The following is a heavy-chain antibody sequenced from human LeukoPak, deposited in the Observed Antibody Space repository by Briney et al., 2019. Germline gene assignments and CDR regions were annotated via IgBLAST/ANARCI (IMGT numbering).Heavy chain of an antibody. J-gene: IGHJ6*03. Sequence: PSQTLSLTCTVSGGSISSGSYYWSWIRQPAGKGLEWIGRIYTSGSTNYNPSLKSRVTISVDTSKNQFSLNLSSVTAADTAVYYCARHQGSGYYSYYYMDVWGKGTTVTVSS. CDR2: IYTSGST. V-gene: IGHV4-61*02. CDR1: GGSISSGSYY. CDR3: ARHQGSGYYSYYYMDV. D-gene: IGHD3-3*01.